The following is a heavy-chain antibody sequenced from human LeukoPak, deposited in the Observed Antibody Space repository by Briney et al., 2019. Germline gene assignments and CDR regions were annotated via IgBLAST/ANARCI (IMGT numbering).Heavy chain of an antibody. J-gene: IGHJ4*02. CDR1: GFTVSSNY. Sequence: GGSLRLSCAASGFTVSSNYMSWVGQAPGKGLEWVSIIYSGGSTYYADSVKGRFTISRDNSKNTLYLQMNSLRAEDTAVYYCARANWGHPMYYFDYWGQGTLVTVSS. CDR2: IYSGGST. V-gene: IGHV3-66*01. CDR3: ARANWGHPMYYFDY. D-gene: IGHD7-27*01.